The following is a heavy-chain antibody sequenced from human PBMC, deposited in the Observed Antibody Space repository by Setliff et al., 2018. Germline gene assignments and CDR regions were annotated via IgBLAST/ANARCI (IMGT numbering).Heavy chain of an antibody. D-gene: IGHD1-26*01. CDR1: GYTFTGYY. J-gene: IGHJ6*02. CDR3: ARDLLYSGSYFGYYYGMDV. V-gene: IGHV1-2*04. Sequence: VASVKVSCKASGYTFTGYYMHWVRQAPGQGLEWMGWINPNSGGTNYAQKFQGWVTMTRDTSISTAYMELSRLRSDDTAVYYCARDLLYSGSYFGYYYGMDVWGQGTTVTVS. CDR2: INPNSGGT.